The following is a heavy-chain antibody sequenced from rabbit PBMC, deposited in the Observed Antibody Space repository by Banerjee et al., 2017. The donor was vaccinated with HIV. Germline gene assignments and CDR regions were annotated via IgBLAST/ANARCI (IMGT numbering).Heavy chain of an antibody. Sequence: QEQLVESGGGLVQPGASLTLTCTASGFSFNNKYVMCWVRQAPGKGLEWIACINTITGDTVYATWAKGRFTISKASWTTVTLQMTSLTAADTATYFCAREGLWGQGTLVTVS. CDR1: GFSFNNKYV. CDR3: AREGL. V-gene: IGHV1S45*01. CDR2: INTITGDT. J-gene: IGHJ3*01.